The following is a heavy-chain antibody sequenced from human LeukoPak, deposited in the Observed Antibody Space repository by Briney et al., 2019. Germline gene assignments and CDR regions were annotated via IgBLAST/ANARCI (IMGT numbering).Heavy chain of an antibody. CDR3: ARGRLSAMVRRSIYYFDY. CDR2: IYYSGST. Sequence: SETLSLTCTVSGGSISSYYWSWIRQPPGKGLEWIGYIYYSGSTNYNPSLKSRVTISVDTSKNQFSLKLSSVTAADMAVYYCARGRLSAMVRRSIYYFDYWGQGTLVTVSS. J-gene: IGHJ4*02. CDR1: GGSISSYY. V-gene: IGHV4-59*01. D-gene: IGHD3-10*01.